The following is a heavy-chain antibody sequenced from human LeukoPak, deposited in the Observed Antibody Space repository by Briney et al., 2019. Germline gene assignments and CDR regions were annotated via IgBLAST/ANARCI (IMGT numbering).Heavy chain of an antibody. D-gene: IGHD3-22*01. J-gene: IGHJ3*02. CDR2: ISAYNGNT. V-gene: IGHV1-18*01. CDR1: GYTFTSYG. CDR3: ATLRSHPYYYDPRGADAFDI. Sequence: RASVKVSCKASGYTFTSYGISWVRQAPGQGLEWMGWISAYNGNTNYAQKLQGRVTMTTDTSTSTAYMELRSLRSDDTAVYYCATLRSHPYYYDPRGADAFDIWGQGTMVTVSS.